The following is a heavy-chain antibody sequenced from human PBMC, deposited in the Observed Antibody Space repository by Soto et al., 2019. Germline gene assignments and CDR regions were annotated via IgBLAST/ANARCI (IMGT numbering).Heavy chain of an antibody. CDR2: IYSGSRT. D-gene: IGHD3-10*01. CDR3: AGVTRVVLQYYFDF. CDR1: GFTVSSNY. J-gene: IGHJ4*02. Sequence: EVQLVESGGGLIQPGGSLRLSCAASGFTVSSNYMSWVRQAPGKGLEWVSIIYSGSRTYYSDSVKGRITISRDSPKNTLHLRMNGLRADDTDVYYCAGVTRVVLQYYFDFWGKGSRVTV. V-gene: IGHV3-53*01.